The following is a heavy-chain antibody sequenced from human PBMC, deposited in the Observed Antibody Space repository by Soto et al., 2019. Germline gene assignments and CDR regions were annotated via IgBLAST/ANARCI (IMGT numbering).Heavy chain of an antibody. V-gene: IGHV3-30*18. J-gene: IGHJ1*01. CDR2: ISYDGSNK. CDR1: GFTFSSYG. CDR3: AKDTPDGGNSVGYFQH. Sequence: QVQLVESGGGVVQPGRSLRLSCAASGFTFSSYGMHWVRQAPGKGLEWVAVISYDGSNKYYADSVKGRFTISRDNSKNTLYLQMNSLRAEDTAVYYCAKDTPDGGNSVGYFQHWGQGTLVTVSS. D-gene: IGHD2-21*02.